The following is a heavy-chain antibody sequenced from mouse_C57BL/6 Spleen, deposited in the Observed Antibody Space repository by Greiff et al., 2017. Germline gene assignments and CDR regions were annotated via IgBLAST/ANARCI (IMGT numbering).Heavy chain of an antibody. CDR3: TERAWFAY. Sequence: LQQSGGGLVQPGGSMKLSCVASGFTFSNYWMNWVRQSPEKGLEWVAQIRLKSDNYATHYAESVKGRFTISRDDSKSSVYLQMNNLRAEDTGIYYCTERAWFAYWGQGTLVTVSA. J-gene: IGHJ3*01. V-gene: IGHV6-3*01. CDR2: IRLKSDNYAT. CDR1: GFTFSNYW.